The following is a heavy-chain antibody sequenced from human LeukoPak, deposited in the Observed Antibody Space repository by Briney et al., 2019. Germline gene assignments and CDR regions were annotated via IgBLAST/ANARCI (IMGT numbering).Heavy chain of an antibody. V-gene: IGHV4-59*01. J-gene: IGHJ6*03. D-gene: IGHD3-22*01. Sequence: SETLSLTCTVSGGSISSYYWSWIRQPPGKRLEWIGYIYYSGSTNYNPSLKSRVTISVDTSKNQFSLKLSSATAADTAVYYCARCYYDSSGYYYPDYYYYMDVWGKGTTVTVSS. CDR1: GGSISSYY. CDR3: ARCYYDSSGYYYPDYYYYMDV. CDR2: IYYSGST.